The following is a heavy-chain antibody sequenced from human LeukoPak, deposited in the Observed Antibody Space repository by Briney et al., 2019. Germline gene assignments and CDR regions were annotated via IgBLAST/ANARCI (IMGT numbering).Heavy chain of an antibody. CDR3: ARTEGYYDFWSGYPFWYFDL. D-gene: IGHD3-3*01. CDR1: GYTFTGNY. CDR2: INPNSGGT. Sequence: ASVNVSCKASGYTFTGNYMHWVRQASGQGLEGMGWINPNSGGTNYAQKFQGRVTMTRDTSISTAYMELSRLRSDDTAVYYCARTEGYYDFWSGYPFWYFDLWGRGTLVTVSS. V-gene: IGHV1-2*02. J-gene: IGHJ2*01.